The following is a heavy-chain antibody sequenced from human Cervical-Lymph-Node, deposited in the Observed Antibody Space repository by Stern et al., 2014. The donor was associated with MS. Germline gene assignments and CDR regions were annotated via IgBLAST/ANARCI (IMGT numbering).Heavy chain of an antibody. CDR2: IIPIFVTA. CDR3: ARGELKEGLVRGMDV. V-gene: IGHV1-69*01. D-gene: IGHD1-26*01. Sequence: VQLEDSGAEVKKPGSSVKVSCKASGGTFSSYAISWVRQAPGQGLEWMGGIIPIFVTANYAPKFQGRVTINADESTSTAYMGLSSLRSEDTAVYYCARGELKEGLVRGMDVWGQGTTVTVSS. CDR1: GGTFSSYA. J-gene: IGHJ6*02.